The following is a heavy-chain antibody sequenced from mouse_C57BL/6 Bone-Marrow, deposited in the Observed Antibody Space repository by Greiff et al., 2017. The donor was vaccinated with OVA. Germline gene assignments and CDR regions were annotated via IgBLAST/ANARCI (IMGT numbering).Heavy chain of an antibody. J-gene: IGHJ3*01. V-gene: IGHV1-61*01. CDR3: TRESFAY. CDR1: GYTFTSYW. Sequence: QVQLQQPGAELVRPGSSVKLSCKASGYTFTSYWMEWVKQRPGQGLEWIGKIYPSDSETHYNQKFKDKATLTVDKSSSTAYMQLSSLSSEDSAVYYCTRESFAYWGQGTLVTVSA. CDR2: IYPSDSET.